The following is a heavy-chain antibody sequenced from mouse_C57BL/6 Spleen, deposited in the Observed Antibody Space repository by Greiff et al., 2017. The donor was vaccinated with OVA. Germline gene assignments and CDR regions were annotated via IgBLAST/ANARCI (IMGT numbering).Heavy chain of an antibody. CDR2: IRSKSNNYAT. Sequence: EVQLQESGGGLVQPKGSLKLSCAASGFSFNTYAMNWVRQAPGKGLEWVARIRSKSNNYATYYADSVKDRFTISRDDSESMLYLQMNNLKTEDTAMYYCVRQLLYGNYAMDYWGQGTSVTVSS. D-gene: IGHD2-12*01. CDR3: VRQLLYGNYAMDY. V-gene: IGHV10-1*01. CDR1: GFSFNTYA. J-gene: IGHJ4*01.